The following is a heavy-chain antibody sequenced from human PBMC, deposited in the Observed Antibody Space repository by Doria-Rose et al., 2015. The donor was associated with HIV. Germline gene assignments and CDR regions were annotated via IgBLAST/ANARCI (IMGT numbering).Heavy chain of an antibody. D-gene: IGHD6-13*01. V-gene: IGHV2-26*01. CDR2: IFADDER. Sequence: QVTLKESGPVLVKPAETLTLTCTVSGVSLSSPGMGVSWIRQPPGKALEWLANIFADDERSYKTSRKSRLTISRGTSKSQVVLTTTDMDPVDTATYYCARIKSSRWYHKYYFDFWGQGTLVIVSA. CDR1: GVSLSSPGMG. CDR3: ARIKSSRWYHKYYFDF. J-gene: IGHJ4*02.